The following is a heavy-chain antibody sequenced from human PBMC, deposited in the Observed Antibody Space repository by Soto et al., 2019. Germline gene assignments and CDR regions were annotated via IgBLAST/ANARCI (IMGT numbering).Heavy chain of an antibody. CDR3: ARDELALLDY. CDR1: GFTFSSYA. CDR2: ISYDGSNK. V-gene: IGHV3-30-3*01. J-gene: IGHJ4*02. Sequence: GSLRLSCAASGFTFSSYAMHWVRQAPGKGLEWVAVISYDGSNKYYADSVKGRFTISRDNSKNTLYLQMNSLRAEDTAVFYCARDELALLDYWGQGTLVTVSS. D-gene: IGHD1-7*01.